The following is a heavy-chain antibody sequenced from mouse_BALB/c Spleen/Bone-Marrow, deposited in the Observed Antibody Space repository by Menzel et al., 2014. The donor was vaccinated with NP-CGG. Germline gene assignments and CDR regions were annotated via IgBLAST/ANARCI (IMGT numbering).Heavy chain of an antibody. CDR2: INPGSGGA. CDR3: ARELGRRAMDY. Sequence: QVQLQQPGAELVRPGTSVQVSCKASGYAFTNYWIEWIKQRPGQGLEWIGVINPGSGGANYNEKFKGKATLTADKSSSTAYIQFSSLTSDDSAVYFCARELGRRAMDYWGQGTSVTVSS. D-gene: IGHD4-1*01. CDR1: GYAFTNYW. J-gene: IGHJ4*01. V-gene: IGHV1-54*01.